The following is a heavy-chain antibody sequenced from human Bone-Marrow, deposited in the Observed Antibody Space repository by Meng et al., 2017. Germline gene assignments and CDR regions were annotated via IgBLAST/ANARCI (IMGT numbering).Heavy chain of an antibody. CDR2: IDPNNDHT. CDR3: ARDHSGYDGGFDY. CDR1: GYTFAAYW. J-gene: IGHJ4*02. Sequence: GKLVQLGPGVKKPGASVELSCKPSGYTFAAYWIHWLRQAPGQGLEWMGRIDPNNDHTQYAQNFQGRVTMTTDTSTSTAYMELRSLRSDDTAVYYCARDHSGYDGGFDYWGQGTLVTVSS. V-gene: IGHV1-2*06. D-gene: IGHD5-12*01.